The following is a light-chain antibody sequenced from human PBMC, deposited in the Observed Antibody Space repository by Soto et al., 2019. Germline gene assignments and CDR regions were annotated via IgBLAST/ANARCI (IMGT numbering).Light chain of an antibody. Sequence: EIVLTQSPGTLSLSPGERATLSCRASQRVDDSHLAWYQLRPGQAPGLLICGASTRATGIPDRFSGSGSGTDFSLTIRGLKPEDFAVYYCQQYRMSPNTFGQGTKVDIK. V-gene: IGKV3-20*01. CDR1: QRVDDSH. CDR2: GAS. CDR3: QQYRMSPNT. J-gene: IGKJ1*01.